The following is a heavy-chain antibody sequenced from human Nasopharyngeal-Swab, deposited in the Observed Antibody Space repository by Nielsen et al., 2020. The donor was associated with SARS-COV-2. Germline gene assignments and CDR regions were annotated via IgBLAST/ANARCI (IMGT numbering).Heavy chain of an antibody. CDR2: IDPGDSDA. Sequence: GESLKISCKGSGFTFTSYWICWVRHMPGKGLEWMGIIDPGDSDARFSPSFQGQVTISVDKSISTAYLQWGSLKASDTAIYYCARRSQYYYDSSVHLDYWGQGTLVTVSS. CDR1: GFTFTSYW. V-gene: IGHV5-51*01. D-gene: IGHD3-22*01. J-gene: IGHJ4*02. CDR3: ARRSQYYYDSSVHLDY.